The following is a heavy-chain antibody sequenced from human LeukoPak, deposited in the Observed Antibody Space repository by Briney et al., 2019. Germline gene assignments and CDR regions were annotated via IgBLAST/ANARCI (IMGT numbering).Heavy chain of an antibody. V-gene: IGHV3-21*01. Sequence: KPGGSLRLSCAASGFTFSSYSMNWVRQAPGKGLEWVSSISSSSSYIYYADSVKGRFTISRDNAKNSLYLQMNSLRAEDTAVYYCARDGVKSYYGSGSPFDYWGQGTLVTVSS. J-gene: IGHJ4*02. CDR3: ARDGVKSYYGSGSPFDY. CDR2: ISSSSSYI. D-gene: IGHD3-10*01. CDR1: GFTFSSYS.